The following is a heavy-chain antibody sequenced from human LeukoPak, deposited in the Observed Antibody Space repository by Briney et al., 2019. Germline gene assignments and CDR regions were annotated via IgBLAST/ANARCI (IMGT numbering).Heavy chain of an antibody. CDR3: ARVSSGWNLFDY. D-gene: IGHD6-19*01. CDR1: GGSFSGYY. Sequence: SETLSLTCAVHGGSFSGYYWTWIRQPPGKGLEWIGEINHSGTTNYNPSLKSRVTISVDTSKNQFSLKLTSVTAADTAVYYCARVSSGWNLFDYWGQGTLVTVSS. V-gene: IGHV4-34*01. J-gene: IGHJ4*02. CDR2: INHSGTT.